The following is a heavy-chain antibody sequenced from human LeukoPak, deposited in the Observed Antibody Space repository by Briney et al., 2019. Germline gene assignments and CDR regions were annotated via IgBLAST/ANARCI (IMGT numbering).Heavy chain of an antibody. CDR3: AKKGGSSGRYDYLDF. Sequence: GGSLRLSCAASGFTFSCCAIHWVRQAPGRGLEWVAVISSDENTKFYADSVKGRFTVYRDNSKKTVWLQMNSLRAEDTAVYYCAKKGGSSGRYDYLDFWGQGTLVTVSS. CDR1: GFTFSCCA. V-gene: IGHV3-30-3*02. CDR2: ISSDENTK. D-gene: IGHD6-19*01. J-gene: IGHJ4*02.